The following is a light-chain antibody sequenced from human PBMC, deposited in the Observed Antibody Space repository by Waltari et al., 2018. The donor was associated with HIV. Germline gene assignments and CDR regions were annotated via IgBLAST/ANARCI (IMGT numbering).Light chain of an antibody. CDR1: QTVRSS. V-gene: IGKV3-15*01. CDR3: QQYNIWPPWS. Sequence: EIVMTQSPATLSVSPGESATLSCRASQTVRSSLAWYQQKPGQAPRLLIYDASTRVAGIPDRFSGSGSGTEFTLTISSLQSEDSAVYFCQQYNIWPPWSFGPGTKVEIK. J-gene: IGKJ1*01. CDR2: DAS.